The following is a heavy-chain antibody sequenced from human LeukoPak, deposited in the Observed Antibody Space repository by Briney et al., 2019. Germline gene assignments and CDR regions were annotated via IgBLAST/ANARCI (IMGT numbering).Heavy chain of an antibody. V-gene: IGHV3-66*01. CDR2: IYSGGST. CDR1: GFTVSNNY. J-gene: IGHJ4*02. CDR3: ASLTYYPDY. Sequence: GSLRLSCAASGFTVSNNYMSWVRQAPGKGLEWASVIYSGGSTYYADSVKGRFTISRDNSKNTLYLQMNSLRVDDTAVYCCASLTYYPDYWGQGTLVTVSS.